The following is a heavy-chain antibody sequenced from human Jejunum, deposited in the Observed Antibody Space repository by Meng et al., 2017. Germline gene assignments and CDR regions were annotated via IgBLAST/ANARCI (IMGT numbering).Heavy chain of an antibody. Sequence: DVQLVESGGGPAKPGWSLRLSCAGSGFSFSSYSMHWVRQDPGKGLEWVSSISSTSSYADSVKGRFTISRDNAENSLYLQMNSLRAEDTAVYYCARGRVVVVGTPSDYLGQGTLVTVSS. CDR3: ARGRVVVVGTPSDY. D-gene: IGHD2-15*01. CDR2: ISSTSS. CDR1: GFSFSSYS. J-gene: IGHJ4*02. V-gene: IGHV3-21*01.